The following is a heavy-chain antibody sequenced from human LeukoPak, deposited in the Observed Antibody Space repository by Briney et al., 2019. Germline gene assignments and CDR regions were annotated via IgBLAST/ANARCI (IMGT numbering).Heavy chain of an antibody. CDR3: ARGIHFRDVWHVRE. V-gene: IGHV3-53*05. Sequence: GGSLRLSCAASGFSVSSNYMNWVRQAPGKGLEWVSIIYSGGTTYYADSVKGRFTISRDNSENTLHLEMNNLRHEDTAIYYCARGIHFRDVWHVREWGQGTLLTVSS. J-gene: IGHJ4*02. D-gene: IGHD5-24*01. CDR1: GFSVSSNY. CDR2: IYSGGTT.